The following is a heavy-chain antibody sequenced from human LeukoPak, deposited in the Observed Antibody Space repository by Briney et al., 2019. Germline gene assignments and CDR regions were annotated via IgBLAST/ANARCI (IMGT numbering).Heavy chain of an antibody. D-gene: IGHD1-26*01. Sequence: SETLSLTCNVSGGSISSHYWNWIRQPAGKGLEWIGRMSSSGSTNYNPSLKSRVTMSVDTSKNQFSLNLNSVTVADTAIYYCAREPVGARGLDYWGQGTLVTVSS. J-gene: IGHJ4*02. V-gene: IGHV4-4*07. CDR2: MSSSGST. CDR3: AREPVGARGLDY. CDR1: GGSISSHY.